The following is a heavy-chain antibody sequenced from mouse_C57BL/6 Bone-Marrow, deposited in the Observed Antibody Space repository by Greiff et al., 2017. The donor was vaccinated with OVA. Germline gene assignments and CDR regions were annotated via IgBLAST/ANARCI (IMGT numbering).Heavy chain of an antibody. J-gene: IGHJ1*03. CDR3: ARARPRWYYYYGSSYWYFDV. D-gene: IGHD1-1*01. CDR1: GYAFTNYL. V-gene: IGHV1-54*01. CDR2: INPGSGGT. Sequence: VQLVESGAELVRPGTSVKVSCKASGYAFTNYLIEWVKQRPGQGLEWIGVINPGSGGTNYNEKFKGKATLTAEKSSSTAYMQLSSLTSEDYAVYFCARARPRWYYYYGSSYWYFDVWGTGTTVTVSS.